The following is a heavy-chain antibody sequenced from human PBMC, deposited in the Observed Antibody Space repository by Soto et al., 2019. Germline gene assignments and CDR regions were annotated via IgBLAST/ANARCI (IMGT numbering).Heavy chain of an antibody. CDR2: ITSDGDST. CDR3: VKGNQLLRYYFEF. D-gene: IGHD2-15*01. V-gene: IGHV3-64D*06. CDR1: GFTFSNYA. Sequence: GGSLRLSCSVSGFTFSNYAMHWVRQAPGKGLEYVSGITSDGDSTWHADSVKDRFTIPRDNSKNTLFLQMSSLRVEDTAIYFCVKGNQLLRYYFEFWGPGTLVTVYS. J-gene: IGHJ4*01.